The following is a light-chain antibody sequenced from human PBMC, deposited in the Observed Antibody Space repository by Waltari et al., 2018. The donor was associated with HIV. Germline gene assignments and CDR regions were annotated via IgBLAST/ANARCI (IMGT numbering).Light chain of an antibody. J-gene: IGLJ2*01. CDR1: SLRSYY. CDR2: GKN. CDR3: NSRDSSGNQVV. Sequence: SSELTQDPAVSVALGQTVRITCHGDSLRSYYASWYQKKPGQAPVLVIYGKNNRPSGSPGRFSGSSSGNTASLTITGAQAEDEADYYCNSRDSSGNQVVFGGGTKLTVL. V-gene: IGLV3-19*01.